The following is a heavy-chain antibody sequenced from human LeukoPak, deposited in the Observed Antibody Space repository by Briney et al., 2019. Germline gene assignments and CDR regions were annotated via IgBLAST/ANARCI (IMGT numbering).Heavy chain of an antibody. J-gene: IGHJ4*02. CDR1: GGSISSSSYY. D-gene: IGHD3-3*01. CDR2: IYYSGST. Sequence: NPSETLSLTCTVSGGSISSSSYYWGWIRQPPGKGLEWIVSIYYSGSTYYNPSLKSRLTISVYTSKNQFSLKLISVTAADTAVYYCARVPRGMFLAADNWGQGNLVTVSS. CDR3: ARVPRGMFLAADN. V-gene: IGHV4-39*07.